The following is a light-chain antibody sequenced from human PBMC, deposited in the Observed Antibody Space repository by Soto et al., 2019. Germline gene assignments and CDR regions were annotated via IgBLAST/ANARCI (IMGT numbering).Light chain of an antibody. Sequence: ELVLTQSPATLSLSPGERATLSCRTSLSVSVYLDWYQQKPGQAPRLLISDASNRATGIPARFSGSGSGTDFTLTISSLEHEDSAVYYCQQRHLCPITFGQGTRLEIK. CDR2: DAS. V-gene: IGKV3-11*01. CDR3: QQRHLCPIT. J-gene: IGKJ5*01. CDR1: LSVSVY.